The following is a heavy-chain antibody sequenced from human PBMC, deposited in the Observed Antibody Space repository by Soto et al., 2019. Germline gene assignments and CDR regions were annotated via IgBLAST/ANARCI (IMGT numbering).Heavy chain of an antibody. D-gene: IGHD5-12*01. V-gene: IGHV3-66*01. J-gene: IGHJ6*03. CDR2: IYSGGST. CDR3: ARDSSGYSGYEDYYYYMDV. Sequence: GGSLRLSCAASGFTVSSNYMSWVRQAPGKGLEWVSVIYSGGSTYYADSVKGRFTISRDNSKNTPYLQMNSLRAEDTAVYYCARDSSGYSGYEDYYYYMDVWGKGTTVTVSS. CDR1: GFTVSSNY.